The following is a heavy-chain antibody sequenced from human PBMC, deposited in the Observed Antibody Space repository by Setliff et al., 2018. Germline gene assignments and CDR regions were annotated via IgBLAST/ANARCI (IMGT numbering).Heavy chain of an antibody. V-gene: IGHV4-34*01. CDR1: GGSFSGYY. CDR3: ARGLPYYDILTGYYRTPPDY. D-gene: IGHD3-9*01. CDR2: INHSGST. Sequence: ETLSLTCAVYGGSFSGYYWSWIRQPPGKGLEWIGEINHSGSTNYNPSLKSRVTISVDTSKNQFSLKLSSVTAADTAVYYCARGLPYYDILTGYYRTPPDYWGQGTLVTVSP. J-gene: IGHJ4*02.